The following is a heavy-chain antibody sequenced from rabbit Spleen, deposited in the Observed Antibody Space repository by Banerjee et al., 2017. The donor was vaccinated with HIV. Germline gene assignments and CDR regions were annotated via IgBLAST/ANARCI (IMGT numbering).Heavy chain of an antibody. CDR1: GFDFLSNA. CDR3: ARDSASSFSSYGMDL. CDR2: IDAGSSGFT. Sequence: QEQLVESGGGLVKPGGSLALTCKASGFDFLSNAMCWVRQAPGKGLEWIACIDAGSSGFTYFAGWAKGRFTCSKTSSTTVTLQMTSLTAANTATYFCARDSASSFSSYGMDLWGQGTLVTVS. D-gene: IGHD8-1*01. J-gene: IGHJ6*01. V-gene: IGHV1S45*01.